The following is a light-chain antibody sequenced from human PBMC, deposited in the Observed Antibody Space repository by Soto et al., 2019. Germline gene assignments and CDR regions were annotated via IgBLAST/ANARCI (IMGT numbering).Light chain of an antibody. Sequence: DVVMTQSPLSLPVTLGQPASISCRSNQSLVHSDGLAYFSWFQQRPGRSPSRLIYKVSNRDSGVPARFSGSGSGTDFALKISRVEAEDVGVYYCMQGTHWPSTVGQGTRLEIK. V-gene: IGKV2-30*02. CDR1: QSLVHSDGLAY. J-gene: IGKJ5*01. CDR2: KVS. CDR3: MQGTHWPST.